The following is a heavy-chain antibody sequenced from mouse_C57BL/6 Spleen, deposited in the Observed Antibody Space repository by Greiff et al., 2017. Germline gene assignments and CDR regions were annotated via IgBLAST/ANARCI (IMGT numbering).Heavy chain of an antibody. Sequence: EVQLQQSGAELVRPGASVKLSCTASGFNIKDDYMHWVKQRPEQGLEWIGWIDPENGDTEYASKFQGKATIKADTSSNTAYLPLSSLTSVDTAVYYCTAHAPIYYEYDERAYGGKGTLAIVAA. CDR2: IDPENGDT. CDR1: GFNIKDDY. V-gene: IGHV14-4*01. J-gene: IGHJ3*01. CDR3: TAHAPIYYEYDERAY. D-gene: IGHD2-4*01.